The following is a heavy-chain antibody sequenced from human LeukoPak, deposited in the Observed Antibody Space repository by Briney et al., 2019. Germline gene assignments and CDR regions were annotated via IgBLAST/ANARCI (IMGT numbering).Heavy chain of an antibody. V-gene: IGHV3-11*04. CDR1: GFTFSDYY. CDR2: IRSSGTTI. J-gene: IGHJ4*02. D-gene: IGHD6-19*01. Sequence: PGGSLRLSCVASGFTFSDYYMSWIRQAPGKGLEWVSYIRSSGTTIHYADSVKCRFTISRDNAKNSLYLQMNSLRAEDTAVYYCARDRGAVTDVFDYWGQGTLVTVSS. CDR3: ARDRGAVTDVFDY.